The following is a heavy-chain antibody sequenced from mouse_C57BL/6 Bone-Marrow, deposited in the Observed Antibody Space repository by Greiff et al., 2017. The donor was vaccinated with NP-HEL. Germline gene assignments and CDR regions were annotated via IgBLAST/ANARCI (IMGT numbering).Heavy chain of an antibody. J-gene: IGHJ4*01. D-gene: IGHD1-1*01. CDR3: AQLREPDYAMDY. CDR1: GFSLTSYG. Sequence: VMLVESGPGLVQPSQSLSITCTVSGFSLTSYGVHWVRQPPGKGLEWLGVIWSGGSTDYNAAFISRLSISKDNSKSQVFFKMNSLQADDTAIYYCAQLREPDYAMDYWGQGTSVTVSS. V-gene: IGHV2-4*01. CDR2: IWSGGST.